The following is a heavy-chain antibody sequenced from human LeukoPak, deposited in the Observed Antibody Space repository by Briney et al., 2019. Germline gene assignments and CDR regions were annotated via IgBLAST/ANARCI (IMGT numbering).Heavy chain of an antibody. CDR3: AREGSGSYYYYYYYMDV. V-gene: IGHV4-39*02. Sequence: PSETLSLTCTVSGGSISSSSYYWGWIRQPPGKELEWIGSVYYSGSTYYNPSLKSRLTISVDASSNHFSLKLSSVTAADTAVYYCAREGSGSYYYYYYYMDVWGKGTSVTVSS. J-gene: IGHJ6*03. CDR1: GGSISSSSYY. CDR2: VYYSGST. D-gene: IGHD1-26*01.